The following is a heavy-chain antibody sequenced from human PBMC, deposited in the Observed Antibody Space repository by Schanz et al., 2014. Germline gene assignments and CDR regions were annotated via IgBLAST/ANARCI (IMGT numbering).Heavy chain of an antibody. Sequence: VQLLQSGGALVQPGGSLRLSCSASGFTFSTYAMSWARQTPGKGLEWVSSITTGGNTYYRDSVKGRFIVSRDNAKNSLYLQMNSLRAEDTAVYYCAREDCSATSCYFRYWGQGTLVTVSS. J-gene: IGHJ4*02. CDR1: GFTFSTYA. V-gene: IGHV3-23*01. CDR2: ITTGGNT. D-gene: IGHD2-21*01. CDR3: AREDCSATSCYFRY.